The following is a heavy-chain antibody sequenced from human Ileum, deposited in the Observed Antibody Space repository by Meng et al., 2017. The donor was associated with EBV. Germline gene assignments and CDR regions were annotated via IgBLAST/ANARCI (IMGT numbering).Heavy chain of an antibody. Sequence: QVQLQEAGPGLVKPSQTLSLTCTGVGGSISSSSYYWGWIRQPPGKGLEWIGMIYYSGNTYYNPSLKSRVTISVDTSKNQFSLRLSSVTAADAALYYCARQSDHYYGSGSYYDYWGQGTLVTVSS. CDR1: GGSISSSSYY. V-gene: IGHV4-39*01. CDR2: IYYSGNT. D-gene: IGHD3-10*01. J-gene: IGHJ4*02. CDR3: ARQSDHYYGSGSYYDY.